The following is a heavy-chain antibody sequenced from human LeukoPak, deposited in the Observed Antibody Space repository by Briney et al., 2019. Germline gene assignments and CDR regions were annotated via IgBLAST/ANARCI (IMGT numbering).Heavy chain of an antibody. D-gene: IGHD2-2*01. V-gene: IGHV1-2*06. J-gene: IGHJ4*02. Sequence: ASVKVSCKASGYTFTGYYMHWVRQAPGQGLEWMGRINPNSGGTNYAQKFQGRVTMTRDTSISTAYMELSRLRSDDTAVYYCALDHCSSTSCFDYWGQGTLVTVSS. CDR1: GYTFTGYY. CDR3: ALDHCSSTSCFDY. CDR2: INPNSGGT.